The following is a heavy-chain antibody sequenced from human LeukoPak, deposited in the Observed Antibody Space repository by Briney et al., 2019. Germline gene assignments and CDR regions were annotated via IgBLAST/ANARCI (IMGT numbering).Heavy chain of an antibody. CDR1: GFTFSIYG. Sequence: GGSLRLSCAASGFTFSIYGMHWVRQTPGKGLEWVAFIQYDRSTKYYADSLKGRFTISRDNSKNTLYLQMNSLRTEDTAVYYCARDSIRQQLYYFDYWGQGTLVTVSS. D-gene: IGHD6-13*01. CDR3: ARDSIRQQLYYFDY. V-gene: IGHV3-30*02. CDR2: IQYDRSTK. J-gene: IGHJ4*02.